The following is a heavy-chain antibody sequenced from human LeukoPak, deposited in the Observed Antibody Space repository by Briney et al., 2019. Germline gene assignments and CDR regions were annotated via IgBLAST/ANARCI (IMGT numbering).Heavy chain of an antibody. D-gene: IGHD2-15*01. CDR2: ISAYNGNT. Sequence: ASVKVSCKASGYTFTSYGISWVRQAPGQGLEWMRWISAYNGNTNYAQKLQGRVTMTTDTSTSTAYMELRSLRSDDTAVYYCARDLAPDCSGGSCYYYYYYMDVWGKGTTVTVSS. CDR3: ARDLAPDCSGGSCYYYYYYMDV. V-gene: IGHV1-18*01. J-gene: IGHJ6*03. CDR1: GYTFTSYG.